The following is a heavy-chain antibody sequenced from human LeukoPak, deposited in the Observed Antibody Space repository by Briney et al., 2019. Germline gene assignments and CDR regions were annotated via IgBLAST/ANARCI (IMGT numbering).Heavy chain of an antibody. D-gene: IGHD6-13*01. V-gene: IGHV5-51*01. Sequence: GGALKISFKGSGYSFTSYWIGWGRPMPGKGRGWMGIIYPGDSDTRYSPSFQGQVTISADKSISTAYLQWSSLKASDTAMYYCARQEQQLVNWFDPWGQGTLVTVSS. CDR2: IYPGDSDT. CDR1: GYSFTSYW. CDR3: ARQEQQLVNWFDP. J-gene: IGHJ5*02.